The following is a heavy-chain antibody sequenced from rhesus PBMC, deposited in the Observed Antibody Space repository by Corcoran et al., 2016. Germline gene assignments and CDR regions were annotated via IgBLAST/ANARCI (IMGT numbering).Heavy chain of an antibody. CDR1: GYSISSGYG. D-gene: IGHD4-29*01. J-gene: IGHJ4*01. CDR2: FGGSSGST. CDR3: ASRVAAVFDY. V-gene: IGHV4-127*01. Sequence: QVQLQESGPGLVKPSETLYLTCAGSGYSISSGYGWSWIRHPPGKGLEGIGYFGGSSGSTNYNPSLKSRVTISKDTSKNQFSLKLSSVTAADTAVYYCASRVAAVFDYWGQGVLVTVSS.